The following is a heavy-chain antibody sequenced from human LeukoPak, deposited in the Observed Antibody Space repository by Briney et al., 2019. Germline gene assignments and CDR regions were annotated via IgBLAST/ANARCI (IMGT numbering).Heavy chain of an antibody. CDR1: GYTFTSYG. D-gene: IGHD3-3*01. V-gene: IGHV1-18*01. J-gene: IGHJ5*02. CDR3: ARDRPYDFWSGFQTQSNWFDP. CDR2: ISAYNGNT. Sequence: ASVKVSCKASGYTFTSYGISWVRQAPGQGLEWMGWISAYNGNTNYAQKLQGRVTMTTDTSTSTAYMELRSLRSDDTAVYYCARDRPYDFWSGFQTQSNWFDPGAREPWSPSPQ.